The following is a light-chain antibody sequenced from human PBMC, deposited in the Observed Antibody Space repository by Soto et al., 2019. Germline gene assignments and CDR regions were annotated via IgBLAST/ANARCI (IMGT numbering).Light chain of an antibody. J-gene: IGKJ1*01. CDR3: QRYGSSGT. CDR1: QSVSNNY. V-gene: IGKV3-20*01. Sequence: SVLTQSQGTLALSPGERATLSCRASQSVSNNYFAWYHQQPGQPPRLLIYGASNRATGIPDRFSGSGSGTDFTLTISRLEPEDFAVYYCQRYGSSGTFAQRTKVDIK. CDR2: GAS.